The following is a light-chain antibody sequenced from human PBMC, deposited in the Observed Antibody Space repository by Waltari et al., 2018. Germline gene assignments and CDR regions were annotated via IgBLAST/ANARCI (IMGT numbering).Light chain of an antibody. CDR2: RSN. CDR3: AAWDDSLSVNWV. Sequence: QSVLTQPPSASGTPGQRVTISCSGSSSNIGSSYVYCYQQLPGPAPKLLIYRSNPRPSGVPDRFSGSKSDTSASLAISGLRSEDEADYYCAAWDDSLSVNWVFGGGTKLTVL. CDR1: SSNIGSSY. J-gene: IGLJ3*02. V-gene: IGLV1-47*01.